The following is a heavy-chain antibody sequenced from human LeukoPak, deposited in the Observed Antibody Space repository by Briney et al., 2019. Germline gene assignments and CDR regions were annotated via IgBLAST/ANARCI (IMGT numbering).Heavy chain of an antibody. D-gene: IGHD5-12*01. Sequence: GVSLKISCKASGYIFTNYWIGWVRQMPWKGLEWMGIIYPRDSDTRYSPSFQGQVTVSADKSISTAYLQWNTLEASDTAMYYCARRQYSGYDFDFWGQGTLVTVSS. CDR2: IYPRDSDT. J-gene: IGHJ4*02. V-gene: IGHV5-51*01. CDR1: GYIFTNYW. CDR3: ARRQYSGYDFDF.